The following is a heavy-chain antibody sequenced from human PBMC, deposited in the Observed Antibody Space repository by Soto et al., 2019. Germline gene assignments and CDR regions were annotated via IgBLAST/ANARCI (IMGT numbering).Heavy chain of an antibody. J-gene: IGHJ5*02. D-gene: IGHD6-13*01. CDR2: ISAYNGNT. V-gene: IGHV1-18*01. CDR3: ARDSIAAAGTRCWFDP. Sequence: ASVKVSCKASGYTFTSYGISWVRRAPGQGLEWMGWISAYNGNTNYAQKLQGRVTMTTDTSTSTAYMELRSLRSDDTAVYYCARDSIAAAGTRCWFDPWGQGTLVTVSS. CDR1: GYTFTSYG.